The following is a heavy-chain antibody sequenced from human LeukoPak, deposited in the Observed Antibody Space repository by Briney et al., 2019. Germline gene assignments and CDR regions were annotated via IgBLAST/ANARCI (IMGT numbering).Heavy chain of an antibody. Sequence: PGGSLRLSCAASGFTFSSYAMSWVRQAPGTGLEWVSAVSGSGGTTFYADSVKGRFTISRDNSRNTLYLQMNSLRAEDTAVYYCAREACSSTSCYSAFDNGGQGTLVTVSS. CDR1: GFTFSSYA. CDR3: AREACSSTSCYSAFDN. D-gene: IGHD2-2*01. CDR2: VSGSGGTT. J-gene: IGHJ4*02. V-gene: IGHV3-23*01.